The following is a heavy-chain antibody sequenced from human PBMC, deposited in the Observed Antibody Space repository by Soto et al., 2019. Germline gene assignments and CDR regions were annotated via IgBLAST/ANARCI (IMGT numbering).Heavy chain of an antibody. J-gene: IGHJ5*01. CDR2: ISASGGGT. Sequence: EVQLLESGGGLVQPGGSLRLSCAASVFTFNTYGLSWVRQAPGKGLEWVSGISASGGGTYYADSVKGRFTVSRDNSKNTLYLEMNNLRGEDTAIYFCAKDGYVTIFRVLYNWFDSWGQGTVVTVSS. D-gene: IGHD3-3*01. V-gene: IGHV3-23*01. CDR1: VFTFNTYG. CDR3: AKDGYVTIFRVLYNWFDS.